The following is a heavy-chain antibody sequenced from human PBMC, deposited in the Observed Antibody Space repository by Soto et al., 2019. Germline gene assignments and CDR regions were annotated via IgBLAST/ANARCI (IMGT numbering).Heavy chain of an antibody. CDR3: ARILFGRSVAGGYYYMDV. D-gene: IGHD6-19*01. Sequence: SGPTLVNPTETLTLTCTVSDFSLASGKVGVTWIRQPPGKALEWLAHIFSNVEKSYRTSLKDRLTISEDTSKSQVVLSMTNVDAADTATYYCARILFGRSVAGGYYYMDVWGKGTTVTVSS. CDR2: IFSNVEK. V-gene: IGHV2-26*01. J-gene: IGHJ6*03. CDR1: DFSLASGKVG.